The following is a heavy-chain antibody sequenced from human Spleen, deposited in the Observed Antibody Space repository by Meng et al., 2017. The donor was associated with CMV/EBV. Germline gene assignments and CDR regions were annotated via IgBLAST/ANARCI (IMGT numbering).Heavy chain of an antibody. Sequence: GSLRLSCAVYGGSFRGYYWSWIRKPPGKGLEWIGEINHSGSTNYNPSLKSRVTISVDTSKNQFSLKLSSLTAADTAVYYCARRWITMLVVVKGHMDVWGQGTTVTVSS. D-gene: IGHD3-22*01. CDR2: INHSGST. CDR1: GGSFRGYY. V-gene: IGHV4-34*01. J-gene: IGHJ6*02. CDR3: ARRWITMLVVVKGHMDV.